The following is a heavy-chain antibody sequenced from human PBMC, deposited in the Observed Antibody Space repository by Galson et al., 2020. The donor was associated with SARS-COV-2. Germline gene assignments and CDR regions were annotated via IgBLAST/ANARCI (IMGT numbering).Heavy chain of an antibody. J-gene: IGHJ5*02. CDR3: ARVLEGSGWYRGPTHFDP. Sequence: SETLSLTCTVSGGSISSSNYYWGWIRQPPEKGLEWIGTIYYSETTYYSGTTYYNPSLKSRVSISVDTSKNQFSLTLISVTAADTALYYCARVLEGSGWYRGPTHFDPWGQGTRVTVSS. V-gene: IGHV4-39*07. CDR2: IYYSETTYYSGTT. D-gene: IGHD6-19*01. CDR1: GGSISSSNYY.